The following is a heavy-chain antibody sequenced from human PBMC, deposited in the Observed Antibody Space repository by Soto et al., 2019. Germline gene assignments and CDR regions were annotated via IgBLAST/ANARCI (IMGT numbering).Heavy chain of an antibody. CDR1: GFTFSKYW. D-gene: IGHD3-10*01. J-gene: IGHJ4*02. CDR3: AREGDMGSSAFDC. Sequence: EVQLVESVGGLVQPGGSLSLSCAASGFTFSKYWMHWVRKAPGTGRVWVARVSSDGSITYSADSVTGRFTISSDHAQSPLYLQTRPLRPDDTAVYYGAREGDMGSSAFDCWGQGTLVTVSS. V-gene: IGHV3-74*01. CDR2: VSSDGSIT.